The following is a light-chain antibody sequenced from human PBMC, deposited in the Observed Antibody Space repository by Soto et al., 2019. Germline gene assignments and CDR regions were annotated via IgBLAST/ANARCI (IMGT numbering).Light chain of an antibody. CDR3: QQYGRSPTT. J-gene: IGKJ1*01. CDR2: GAS. V-gene: IGKV3-20*01. CDR1: QSVTSSY. Sequence: EIVLTQSPGTLSLSPGERATLSCRASQSVTSSYLAWYQQNPGQAPRLLIYGASSRATGIPDRFSGSGSGTDFSLTISRLEPEDFAVYYCQQYGRSPTTFGQGTKVEIK.